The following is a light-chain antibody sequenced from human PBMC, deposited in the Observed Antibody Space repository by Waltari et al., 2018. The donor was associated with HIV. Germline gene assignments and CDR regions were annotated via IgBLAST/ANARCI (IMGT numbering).Light chain of an antibody. CDR3: QQYDNLPRFT. Sequence: DIQMTQSPSSLSASVGDRVTITCQASQDISNSLNWYQQKPGKAPKLLIYVASNLETGVPSRFSGSGSGTDFTFTISSLQPEDIATYYCQQYDNLPRFTFGPGTKVDIK. CDR1: QDISNS. J-gene: IGKJ3*01. V-gene: IGKV1-33*01. CDR2: VAS.